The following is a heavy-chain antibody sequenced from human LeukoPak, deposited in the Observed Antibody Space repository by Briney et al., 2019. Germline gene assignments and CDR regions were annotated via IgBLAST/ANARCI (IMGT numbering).Heavy chain of an antibody. CDR1: GFTFSSYW. D-gene: IGHD6-13*01. CDR2: INSDGSST. CDR3: ARGRYSSL. Sequence: GGSLRLSCAASGFTFSSYWVHWVRQAPGKGLVWVSPINSDGSSTSYADSVKGRFTISRDNAKNTLSLQMNSLRAEDTAVYYCARGRYSSLWGQGTLVTVSS. J-gene: IGHJ4*02. V-gene: IGHV3-74*01.